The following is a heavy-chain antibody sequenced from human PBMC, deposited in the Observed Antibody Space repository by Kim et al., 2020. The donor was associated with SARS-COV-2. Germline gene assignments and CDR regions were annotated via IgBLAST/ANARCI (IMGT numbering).Heavy chain of an antibody. CDR3: ARAPVHYDFWSGFDY. D-gene: IGHD3-3*01. J-gene: IGHJ4*02. Sequence: DSVKGLFTIARDNSKNTLYLQMNSLRAEDTAVYYCARAPVHYDFWSGFDYWGQGTLVTVSS. V-gene: IGHV3-30*01.